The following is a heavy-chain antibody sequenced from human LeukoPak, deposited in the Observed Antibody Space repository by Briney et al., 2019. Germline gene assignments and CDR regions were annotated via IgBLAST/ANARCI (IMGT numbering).Heavy chain of an antibody. CDR3: ARWGKATIETYYYYYYGMDV. V-gene: IGHV3-7*01. J-gene: IGHJ6*02. CDR2: IKQDGSEK. D-gene: IGHD5-12*01. CDR1: GFTFSSYW. Sequence: GGSLRLSCAASGFTFSSYWMSWVRQAPGKGLEWVANIKQDGSEKYYVDSVKGRFTISRDNAKNSLYLQMNSLRAEDTAVYYCARWGKATIETYYYYYYGMDVWGQGTTVTVSS.